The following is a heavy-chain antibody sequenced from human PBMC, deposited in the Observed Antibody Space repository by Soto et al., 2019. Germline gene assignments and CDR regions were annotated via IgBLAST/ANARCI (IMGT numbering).Heavy chain of an antibody. CDR2: IYYSGST. Sequence: QVQLQESGPGLVKPSETLSLTCTVSGGSISSYYWSWIRQPPGKGLEWIGYIYYSGSTNYNPSLKSRVTISVDTSKNQFSLKLSSVTAADTAVYYCARASGEDPFDYWGQGTLVTVSS. J-gene: IGHJ4*02. CDR1: GGSISSYY. CDR3: ARASGEDPFDY. V-gene: IGHV4-59*01. D-gene: IGHD4-17*01.